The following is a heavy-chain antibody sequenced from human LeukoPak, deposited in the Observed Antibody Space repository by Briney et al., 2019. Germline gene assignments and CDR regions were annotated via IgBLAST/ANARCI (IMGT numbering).Heavy chain of an antibody. J-gene: IGHJ3*02. CDR2: INPSGGST. D-gene: IGHD3-10*01. V-gene: IGHV1-46*01. CDR3: ARDWGDYDAFDI. CDR1: GYTFTSYY. Sequence: ASVKVSCKASGYTFTSYYMHWVRQAPGQGLEWMGMINPSGGSTSYAQKFQGRVTMTRDMSTNTAYMELRSLRSDDTAVYYCARDWGDYDAFDIWGQGTMVTVSS.